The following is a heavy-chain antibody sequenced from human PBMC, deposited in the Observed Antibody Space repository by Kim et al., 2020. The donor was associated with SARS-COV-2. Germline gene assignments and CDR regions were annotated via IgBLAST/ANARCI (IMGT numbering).Heavy chain of an antibody. J-gene: IGHJ4*02. D-gene: IGHD3-10*01. V-gene: IGHV1-46*01. Sequence: STSYAEKFQGRVTMTRETSTSTVYMELSSLRSEDTAVYYCARVGFGELFDWGQGTLVTVSS. CDR3: ARVGFGELFD. CDR2: ST.